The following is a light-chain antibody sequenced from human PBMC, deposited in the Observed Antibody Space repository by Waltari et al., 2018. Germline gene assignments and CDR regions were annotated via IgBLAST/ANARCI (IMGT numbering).Light chain of an antibody. CDR2: KAS. V-gene: IGKV1-5*03. CDR3: QQYSSFPRT. J-gene: IGKJ1*01. Sequence: DIQMTQSPSTLSASVGDIVTLTFRASQSISTWLAWYQQKPGRAPKLLIYKASSLESGVPSRFSGSGSGTEFTLTISSLQPDDFATYYCQQYSSFPRTFGQGTKVEIK. CDR1: QSISTW.